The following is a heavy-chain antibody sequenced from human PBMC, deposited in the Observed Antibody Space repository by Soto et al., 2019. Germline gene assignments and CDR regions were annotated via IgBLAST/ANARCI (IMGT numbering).Heavy chain of an antibody. CDR1: GSAITRYY. J-gene: IGHJ6*02. D-gene: IGHD6-19*01. CDR2: INPGGGSA. Sequence: QVDLVQSGAEVKKPGASVTISCKASGSAITRYYIHWVRQAPGRGLEWMGIINPGGGSASYAQKFKDRVTIEKDRSTGTVYVDLRSLRTADTAVYYCARDTSGWSLNGLDVWGQGTTVNVSS. V-gene: IGHV1-46*01. CDR3: ARDTSGWSLNGLDV.